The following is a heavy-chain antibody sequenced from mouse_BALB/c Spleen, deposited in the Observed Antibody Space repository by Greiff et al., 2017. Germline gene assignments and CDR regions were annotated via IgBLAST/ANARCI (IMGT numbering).Heavy chain of an antibody. D-gene: IGHD1-1*01. CDR3: ARSGEFITTADY. CDR1: GYAFTNYL. J-gene: IGHJ4*01. V-gene: IGHV1-54*01. CDR2: INPGSGGT. Sequence: VQLQESGAELVRPGTSVKVSCKASGYAFTNYLIEWVKQRPGQGLEWIGVINPGSGGTNYNEKFKGKATLTADKSSSTAYMQLSSLTSDDSAVYFCARSGEFITTADYWGQGTSVTVSS.